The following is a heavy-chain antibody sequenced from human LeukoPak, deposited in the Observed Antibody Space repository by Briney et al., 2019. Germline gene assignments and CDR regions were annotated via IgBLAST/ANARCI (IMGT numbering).Heavy chain of an antibody. CDR3: ARGVAIAAAPAT. Sequence: ASVKVSCKASGGTFSSYAISWVRQAPGQGLEWMGIINPSGGSTSYAQKFQGRVTMTRDTSTSTVYMELSSLRSEDTAVYYCARGVAIAAAPATWGQGTLVTVSS. J-gene: IGHJ4*02. V-gene: IGHV1-46*01. CDR2: INPSGGST. CDR1: GGTFSSYA. D-gene: IGHD6-13*01.